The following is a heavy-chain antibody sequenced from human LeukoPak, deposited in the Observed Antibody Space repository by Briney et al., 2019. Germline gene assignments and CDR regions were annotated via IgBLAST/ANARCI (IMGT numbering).Heavy chain of an antibody. J-gene: IGHJ6*03. CDR1: GGSFSGYY. V-gene: IGHV4-34*01. D-gene: IGHD6-19*01. Sequence: SETLSLTFAVYGGSFSGYYWSWIRQPPGKGLELIGEINHSGSTNYNPSLKSRVTISVDTSKNQFSLKLSSVTAADTAVYYCARGSGWYVYPNLYYYYYMDVWGKGTTVTVSS. CDR3: ARGSGWYVYPNLYYYYYMDV. CDR2: INHSGST.